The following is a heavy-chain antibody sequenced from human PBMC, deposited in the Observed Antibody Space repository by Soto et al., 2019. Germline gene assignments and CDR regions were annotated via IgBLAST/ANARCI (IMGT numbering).Heavy chain of an antibody. Sequence: PGGSLRLSCAASGFTFSSYAMSWVRQAPGKGLEWVSAISGSGGSTYYADSVKGRFTISRDNSKNTLYLQMNSLRAEDTAVYYCAKVAERNYYDSSGYYYFDYWGQGTLVTVSS. CDR3: AKVAERNYYDSSGYYYFDY. J-gene: IGHJ4*02. CDR2: ISGSGGST. V-gene: IGHV3-23*01. CDR1: GFTFSSYA. D-gene: IGHD3-22*01.